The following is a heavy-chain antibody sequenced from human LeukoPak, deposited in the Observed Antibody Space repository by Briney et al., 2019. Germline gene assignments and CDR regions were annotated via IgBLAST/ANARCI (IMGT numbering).Heavy chain of an antibody. CDR2: TYYSGST. D-gene: IGHD3-10*01. V-gene: IGHV4-39*01. CDR1: GGSISSSSYY. CDR3: ARQSLGVRDFDY. J-gene: IGHJ4*02. Sequence: SETLSLTCTVSGGSISSSSYYWGWVRQPPGKGLEWIGSTYYSGSTYYNPSLKSRVTISVDTSKNQFSLKLSSVTAADTAVYYCARQSLGVRDFDYWGQGTLVTVSS.